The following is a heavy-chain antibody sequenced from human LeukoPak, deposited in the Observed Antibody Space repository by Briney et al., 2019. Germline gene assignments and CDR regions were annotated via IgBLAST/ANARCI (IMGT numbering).Heavy chain of an antibody. Sequence: PSETLSVTCTVSGGSISSYYWSWIRQPPGKGLEWIGYIYYSGSTNYNPSLKSRVTISVDTSKNQFSLKLSSVTAADTAVYYCARAKGVVTLWFDPWGQGTLVTVSS. CDR1: GGSISSYY. CDR3: ARAKGVVTLWFDP. J-gene: IGHJ5*02. V-gene: IGHV4-59*01. D-gene: IGHD3-22*01. CDR2: IYYSGST.